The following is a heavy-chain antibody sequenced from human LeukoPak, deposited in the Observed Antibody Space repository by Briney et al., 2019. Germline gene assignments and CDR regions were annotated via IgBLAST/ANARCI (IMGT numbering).Heavy chain of an antibody. CDR2: IYWDDDK. CDR3: AHSSFSRYCSSTSCSHNWFDP. V-gene: IGHV2-5*02. J-gene: IGHJ5*02. CDR1: GFSLSTSGVG. Sequence: SGPTLVKPTQTLTLTCTFSGFSLSTSGVGVGWIRQPPGKALEWLALIYWDDDKRYSPSLKSRLTITKDTSKNQVVLTMTNMDPVDTATYYCAHSSFSRYCSSTSCSHNWFDPWGQGTLVTVSS. D-gene: IGHD2-2*01.